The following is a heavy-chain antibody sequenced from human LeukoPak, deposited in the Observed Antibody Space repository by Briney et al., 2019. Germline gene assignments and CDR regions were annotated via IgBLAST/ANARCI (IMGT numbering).Heavy chain of an antibody. D-gene: IGHD6-6*01. V-gene: IGHV4-30-4*08. CDR2: IYYSGST. J-gene: IGHJ4*02. Sequence: PSETLSLTCTVSGGSISSGDYYWSWIRQPPGKGLEWIGYIYYSGSTYYNPSLKSRVTISVDTSKNQFSLKLRSVTAADTAVYYCARELRSSSFDYWGQGTLVTVSS. CDR3: ARELRSSSFDY. CDR1: GGSISSGDYY.